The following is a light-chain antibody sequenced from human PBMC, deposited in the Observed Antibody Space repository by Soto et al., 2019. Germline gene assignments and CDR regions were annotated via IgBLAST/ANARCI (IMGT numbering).Light chain of an antibody. CDR3: QQVDSYPRT. CDR2: AXS. Sequence: DIQLTQSPSFLSASVGDRVTITCRASQGIGTYLVWXQQXRGXXPXXXXXAXSTLKTGVPSRFSGSGSGTDFSLTISSLHPEDVATYYCQQVDSYPRTVGQGTKVDIK. V-gene: IGKV1-9*01. J-gene: IGKJ1*01. CDR1: QGIGTY.